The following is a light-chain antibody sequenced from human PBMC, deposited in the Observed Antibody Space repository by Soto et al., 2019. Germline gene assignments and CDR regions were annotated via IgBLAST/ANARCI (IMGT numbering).Light chain of an antibody. Sequence: LTQPPSASGSPGQSVTISCTGTSSDVGGYNYVSWYQQHPGKAPKLMIYEVSKRPSGVPDRFSGSKSGNTASLTVSGLQAEDEADYYCSSYAGSNNFVFGTGTRVTVL. CDR1: SSDVGGYNY. CDR3: SSYAGSNNFV. V-gene: IGLV2-8*01. J-gene: IGLJ1*01. CDR2: EVS.